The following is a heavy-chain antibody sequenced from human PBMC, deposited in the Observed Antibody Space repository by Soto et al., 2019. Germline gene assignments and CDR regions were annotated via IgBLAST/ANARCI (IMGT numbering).Heavy chain of an antibody. J-gene: IGHJ5*02. Sequence: SETLSLTCTVSGGSISSYYWSWIRQPPGKGLEWIGYIYYSGSTNYNPPLKSRVTISVDTSKNQFSLKLSSVTAADTAVYYCAHRPKPEGFLEWLAGPSVLVAPTWFDPWGQGTLVTVSS. V-gene: IGHV4-59*08. D-gene: IGHD3-3*01. CDR3: AHRPKPEGFLEWLAGPSVLVAPTWFDP. CDR2: IYYSGST. CDR1: GGSISSYY.